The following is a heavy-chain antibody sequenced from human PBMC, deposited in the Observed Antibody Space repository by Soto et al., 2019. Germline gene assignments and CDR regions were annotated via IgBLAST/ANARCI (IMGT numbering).Heavy chain of an antibody. J-gene: IGHJ4*02. Sequence: QVQLQESGPGLVKPSQTLSLTCTVSGGSISSGAYYWSWIRQHHPGKGLEWIGYIYYSGSTYYNPSLKSXXTXSXVTSKNQFSLKLSSVTAADTAVYYCASIHGDYAGVYWGQGTLVTVSS. D-gene: IGHD4-17*01. V-gene: IGHV4-31*03. CDR3: ASIHGDYAGVY. CDR1: GGSISSGAYY. CDR2: IYYSGST.